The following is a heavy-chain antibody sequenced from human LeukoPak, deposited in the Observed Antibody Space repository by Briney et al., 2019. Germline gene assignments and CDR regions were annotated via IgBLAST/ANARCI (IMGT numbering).Heavy chain of an antibody. CDR1: GYSITNYA. CDR3: ATGGGYRFAY. CDR2: VNTNTEKS. Sequence: ASVKVSCKASGYSITNYAILWVRQAPGQGLEWMGWVNTNTEKSTYAPGFTGRYVFSLDSSVNTAYLQISSLKAEDTALYYCATGGGYRFAYWGQGTLVTVSS. D-gene: IGHD6-25*01. V-gene: IGHV7-4-1*02. J-gene: IGHJ4*02.